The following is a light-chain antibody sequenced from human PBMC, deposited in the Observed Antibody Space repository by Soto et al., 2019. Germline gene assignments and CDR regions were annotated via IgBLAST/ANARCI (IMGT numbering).Light chain of an antibody. CDR3: QQTYIAPWT. CDR2: AAS. J-gene: IGKJ1*01. V-gene: IGKV1-39*01. Sequence: DIQITQSPSYLSASVGDRVTITCRASQSTGRVLNWYQQTPGRAPNILIYAASSLHSGVPSRFSGSGFGTDFPLTITSLQPEDFATYYCQQTYIAPWTFGLGTKVDI. CDR1: QSTGRV.